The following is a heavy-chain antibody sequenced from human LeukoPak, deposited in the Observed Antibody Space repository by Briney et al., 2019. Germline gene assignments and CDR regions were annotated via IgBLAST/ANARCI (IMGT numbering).Heavy chain of an antibody. V-gene: IGHV4-59*08. CDR2: IYDSGST. CDR1: GGSISSYY. D-gene: IGHD1-26*01. Sequence: SETLSLTCTVSGGSISSYYWSWIRQSPGKGLEWFGYIYDSGSTSYNPSLRSRVSMSVDASKNQFSLKLSSVTAADTAVYYCARLAGAVNWFDPWGQGTLVTVSS. J-gene: IGHJ5*02. CDR3: ARLAGAVNWFDP.